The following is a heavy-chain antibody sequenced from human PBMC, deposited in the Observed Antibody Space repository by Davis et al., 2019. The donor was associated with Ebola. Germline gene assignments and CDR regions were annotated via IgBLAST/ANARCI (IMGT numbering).Heavy chain of an antibody. CDR1: GFSFSNYG. D-gene: IGHD5-18*01. J-gene: IGHJ4*02. Sequence: GESLKISCAASGFSFSNYGMNWVRQVPGKGLEWVAIIWYDGSKKYYADSVKGRFTISRDNSKNTLFLQMNSLRADDTAVYYCAKGLDTAMVTEDYWGQGTLVTVSS. CDR3: AKGLDTAMVTEDY. V-gene: IGHV3-33*06. CDR2: IWYDGSKK.